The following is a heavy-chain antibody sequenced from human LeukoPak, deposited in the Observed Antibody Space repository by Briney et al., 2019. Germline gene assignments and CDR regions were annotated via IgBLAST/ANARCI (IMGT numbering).Heavy chain of an antibody. CDR3: ARGVSSTNNYYYGMDV. V-gene: IGHV1-8*01. J-gene: IGHJ6*02. Sequence: ASVTVSCKASGYTFTSYDINWVRQATGQGLEWMGWMNPNSGNTGYAQKFQGRVTMTRNTSISTAYMELSSLRSEDTAVYYCARGVSSTNNYYYGMDVWGQGTTVTVSS. D-gene: IGHD2-2*01. CDR2: MNPNSGNT. CDR1: GYTFTSYD.